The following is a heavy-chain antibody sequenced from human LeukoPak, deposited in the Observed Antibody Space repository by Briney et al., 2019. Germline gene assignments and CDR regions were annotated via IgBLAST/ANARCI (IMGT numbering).Heavy chain of an antibody. CDR2: ISYDESNQ. CDR3: AREGAIVGNAFDL. CDR1: GFTFSNYA. D-gene: IGHD3-16*02. J-gene: IGHJ3*01. Sequence: GGSLRLSCTASGFTFSNYAMHWVRQAPGKGLEWVAMISYDESNQYYVDSVKGRFTISRDNSKKSLYLQMNGLRPDDTALYYCAREGAIVGNAFDLWGLGTMVIVSS. V-gene: IGHV3-30-3*01.